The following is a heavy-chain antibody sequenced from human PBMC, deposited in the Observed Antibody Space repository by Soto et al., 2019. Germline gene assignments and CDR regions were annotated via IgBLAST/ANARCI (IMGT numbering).Heavy chain of an antibody. Sequence: QVQLVESGGGVAQAGTSLRLSCTGSGFTFNSVSQHWVRQGPDKGLEWVAVFSCDGKITYYADSVKGRFTVSRDISKNTIYLQVNSLRPEDTAIYYCARETDDDRQDFDYWGQGTPVTVSS. J-gene: IGHJ4*02. V-gene: IGHV3-30*04. D-gene: IGHD2-21*02. CDR2: FSCDGKIT. CDR3: ARETDDDRQDFDY. CDR1: GFTFNSVS.